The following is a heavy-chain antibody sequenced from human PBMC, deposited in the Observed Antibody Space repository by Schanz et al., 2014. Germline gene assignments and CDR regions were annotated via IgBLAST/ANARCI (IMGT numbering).Heavy chain of an antibody. J-gene: IGHJ4*02. CDR2: MYYSGST. CDR3: ARLSAIFGVVTTYYFDY. D-gene: IGHD3-3*01. Sequence: QLQLQESGPGLVNPSETLSLTCTVSGGSISSIGFYWGWIRQPPGKGLEWIGRMYYSGSTSYNPSHKRRLTISGPPSKNQFPRRLSCVTAAETAVYYCARLSAIFGVVTTYYFDYWGQGTLVTVSS. V-gene: IGHV4-39*01. CDR1: GGSISSIGFY.